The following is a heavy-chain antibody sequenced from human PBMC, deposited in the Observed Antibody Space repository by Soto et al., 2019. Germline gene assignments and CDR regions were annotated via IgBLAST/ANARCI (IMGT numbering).Heavy chain of an antibody. CDR2: IIGRGNTT. V-gene: IGHV3-23*01. Sequence: GGSLRLSCVASGFTFNNYAMTWVRQAPGKGLEWVSGIIGRGNTTYYAGSVKGRFTISRDNSKRTLFLQMNSLRAEDTAVYYCAKGRGPSCYQDFDCWGQGTLVTVSS. J-gene: IGHJ4*02. D-gene: IGHD2-2*01. CDR1: GFTFNNYA. CDR3: AKGRGPSCYQDFDC.